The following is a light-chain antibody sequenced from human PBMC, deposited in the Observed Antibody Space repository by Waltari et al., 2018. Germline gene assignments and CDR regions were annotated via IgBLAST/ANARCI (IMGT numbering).Light chain of an antibody. J-gene: IGKJ1*01. CDR3: QQYGSSRT. Sequence: EVVLTQSPGTLSSSPGERATLPCRASQSVSSSYLAWYQQRPGQAPRLLIYCASSRATCIPDRCSGSGSGTDFTLTISRLEPEDFAVYYCQQYGSSRTFGQGTKVEIK. CDR2: CAS. V-gene: IGKV3-20*01. CDR1: QSVSSSY.